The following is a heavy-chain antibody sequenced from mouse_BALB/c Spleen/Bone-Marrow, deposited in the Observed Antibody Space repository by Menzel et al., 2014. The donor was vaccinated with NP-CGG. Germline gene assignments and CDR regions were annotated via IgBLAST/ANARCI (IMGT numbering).Heavy chain of an antibody. V-gene: IGHV1-80*01. Sequence: VQLQQSGAELGRPGSSVKISCKASGYAYSSYWMTWVKQRPGQGLEWIGQIYPGDGETNYNGKFKGKATLTADKSSSTAYMQLSVLTSEDSAVYFCAKVTTGFAYWGQATPVTVSA. J-gene: IGHJ3*01. CDR3: AKVTTGFAY. CDR2: IYPGDGET. D-gene: IGHD2-2*01. CDR1: GYAYSSYW.